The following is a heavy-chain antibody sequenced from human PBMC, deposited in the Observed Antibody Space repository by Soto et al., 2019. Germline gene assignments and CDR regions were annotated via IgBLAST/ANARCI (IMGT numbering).Heavy chain of an antibody. J-gene: IGHJ4*02. D-gene: IGHD3-22*01. CDR2: ISSNGGST. V-gene: IGHV3-64*04. CDR1: GFTFSSYA. CDR3: ASNYYDSSGYYYRYYFDY. Sequence: PGGSLRLSCAASGFTFSSYARHWVRQAPGKGLEYVSAISSNGGSTYYADSVKGRFTISRDNSKNTLYLQMNSLRAEDTAVYYCASNYYDSSGYYYRYYFDYWGQGTLVTVSS.